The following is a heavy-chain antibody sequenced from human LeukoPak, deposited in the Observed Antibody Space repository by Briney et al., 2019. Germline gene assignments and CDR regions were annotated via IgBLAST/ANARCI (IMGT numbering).Heavy chain of an antibody. CDR3: ARDVATTGWYTFDY. V-gene: IGHV6-1*01. J-gene: IGHJ4*02. D-gene: IGHD6-19*01. CDR2: TYYRSKWYS. CDR1: GDSVSSINGA. Sequence: SQTLSLTCAISGDSVSSINGAWNWVRQSPSRGLEWLGRTYYRSKWYSDYAVPIQGRMSINPDTSKNQFTLHLFSVTPDDSAVYYCARDVATTGWYTFDYWGQGTRVTVSS.